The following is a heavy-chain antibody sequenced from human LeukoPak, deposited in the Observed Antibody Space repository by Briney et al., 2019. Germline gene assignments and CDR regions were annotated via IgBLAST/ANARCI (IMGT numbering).Heavy chain of an antibody. V-gene: IGHV3-11*06. J-gene: IGHJ6*04. CDR3: ARVAQTLITFGGVPDGMDV. CDR2: ISSSSSYT. D-gene: IGHD3-16*01. Sequence: AGGSLRLSCAASGFTFSDYYMSWIRQAPGKGLEWVSYISSSSSYTNYADSVKGRFTISRDNAKNSLYLQMNSLRAEDTAVYYCARVAQTLITFGGVPDGMDVGGKGPTVTVS. CDR1: GFTFSDYY.